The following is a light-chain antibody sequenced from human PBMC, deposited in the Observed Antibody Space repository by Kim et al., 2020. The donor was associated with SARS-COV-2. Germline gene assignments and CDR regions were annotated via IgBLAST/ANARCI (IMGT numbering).Light chain of an antibody. V-gene: IGLV3-1*01. CDR1: KLEDKI. CDR3: LAGNFNTVI. J-gene: IGLJ2*01. Sequence: SYELTQPPSVSVSPGQTATITCSGDKLEDKIVSWDQQRPGQSPQLVIYNDDKRPSGIPERFSASLSGNTATLTISGAQATDEADNHCLAGNFNTVIFGGGTKLTVL. CDR2: NDD.